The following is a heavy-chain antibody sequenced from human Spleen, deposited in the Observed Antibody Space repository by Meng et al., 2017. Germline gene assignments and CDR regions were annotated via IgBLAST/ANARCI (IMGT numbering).Heavy chain of an antibody. CDR1: GFIFSKYW. CDR2: IKQDGSEK. V-gene: IGHV3-7*01. Sequence: GESLKISCAASGFIFSKYWMTWVRQAPGKGLEWVANIKQDGSEKYYVDSVEGRFTISRDNAKNSLFLQVDSLRAEDTAVYYCARALGGLYGNYGNSDYWGQGTLVTVSS. CDR3: ARALGGLYGNYGNSDY. D-gene: IGHD3-16*01. J-gene: IGHJ4*02.